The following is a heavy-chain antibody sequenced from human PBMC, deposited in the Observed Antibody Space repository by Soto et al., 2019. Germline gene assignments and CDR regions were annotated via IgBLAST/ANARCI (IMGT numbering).Heavy chain of an antibody. CDR3: AKGSASARPYYFDC. CDR1: GFTFSSYV. J-gene: IGHJ4*02. CDR2: ITGGSDST. Sequence: GWSLRLSCAASGFTFSSYVMSWVRQAPGKGLEWVSAITGGSDSTYYVDSVQGRFTVSRDNSKNTLYLQMNSLRAEDTAVYYCAKGSASARPYYFDCWGRGTLVTVSS. V-gene: IGHV3-23*01. D-gene: IGHD6-6*01.